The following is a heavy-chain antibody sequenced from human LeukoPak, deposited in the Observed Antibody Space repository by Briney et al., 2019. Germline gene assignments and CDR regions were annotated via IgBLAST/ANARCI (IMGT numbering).Heavy chain of an antibody. CDR2: IIPIFGIA. V-gene: IGHV1-69*04. CDR1: GGTFSSCA. Sequence: SVKVSCKASGGTFSSCAISWVRQAPGQGLEWMGRIIPIFGIANYAQKSQGRVTITADKSTSTAYMELSSLRSEDTAVYYCAREEDLWAAAGTIDYWGQGTLVTVSS. CDR3: AREEDLWAAAGTIDY. J-gene: IGHJ4*02. D-gene: IGHD6-13*01.